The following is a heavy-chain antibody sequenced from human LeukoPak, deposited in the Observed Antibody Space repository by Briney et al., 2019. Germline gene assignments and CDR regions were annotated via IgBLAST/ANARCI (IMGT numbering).Heavy chain of an antibody. CDR2: ISSSSSYI. CDR3: AREHYFYYMDG. CDR1: GFIFSSYS. Sequence: GGSLRLSCVASGFIFSSYSMNWVRQAPGKGLEWVSSISSSSSYIYYADSVKGRFTISRDNAENSLYLQMSSLRAEDTAVYYCAREHYFYYMDGWGKGTTVTVSS. J-gene: IGHJ6*03. V-gene: IGHV3-21*01.